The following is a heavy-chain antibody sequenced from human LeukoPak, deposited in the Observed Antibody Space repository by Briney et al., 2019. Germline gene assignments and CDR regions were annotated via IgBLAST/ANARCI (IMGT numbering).Heavy chain of an antibody. CDR3: ARVRYDRPDYYYYGMDV. V-gene: IGHV3-7*01. CDR2: IKQDGSEK. D-gene: IGHD3-16*01. Sequence: GGSLRLSCAASGFTFSSYWMSWVRQAPGKGLEWVANIKQDGSEKYYVDSVKGRFTISRDNAKNSLYLQMNGLRAEDTAVYCCARVRYDRPDYYYYGMDVWGQGTTVTVSS. J-gene: IGHJ6*02. CDR1: GFTFSSYW.